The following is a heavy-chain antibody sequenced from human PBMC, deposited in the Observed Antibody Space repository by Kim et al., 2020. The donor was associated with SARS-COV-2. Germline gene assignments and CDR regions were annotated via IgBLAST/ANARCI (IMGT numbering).Heavy chain of an antibody. Sequence: SQTLSLTCAIPGDSVSSNSATWTWIRQSPSRGLEWLGRTYYSSKWYSDYAISVKSRITINSDTSKNQFSLQLDSVTPEDTAAYYCAIEGGRTYYMDVWGK. CDR1: GDSVSSNSAT. CDR2: TYYSSKWYS. V-gene: IGHV6-1*01. CDR3: AIEGGRTYYMDV. J-gene: IGHJ6*03. D-gene: IGHD3-16*01.